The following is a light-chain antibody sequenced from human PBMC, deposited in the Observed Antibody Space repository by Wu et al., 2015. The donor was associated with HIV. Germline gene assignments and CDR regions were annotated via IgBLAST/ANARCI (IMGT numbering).Light chain of an antibody. J-gene: IGKJ2*03. Sequence: DIQMTQSPSTLSASVGDRVTISCRASQSIGDSLAWYQQRPGKAPKLLIYQASTLESGVPSRFSGSGSGTGFTLSISSLQPDDFATYYCQQYNKWSYSFGQGTKLEIK. CDR3: QQYNKWSYS. CDR2: QAS. V-gene: IGKV1-5*03. CDR1: QSIGDS.